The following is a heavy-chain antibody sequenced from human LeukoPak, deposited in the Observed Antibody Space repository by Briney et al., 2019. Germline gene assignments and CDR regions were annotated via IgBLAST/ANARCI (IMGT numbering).Heavy chain of an antibody. D-gene: IGHD1-26*01. CDR3: AREEVGSPALDI. CDR1: GYTFTSYY. V-gene: IGHV1-46*01. CDR2: INPSGGST. Sequence: ASVKVSCKASGYTFTSYYMHWVRQAPGQGLEWMGIINPSGGSTSYAQKFQGRVTMTRDMSTSTVYMELSSLRSEDMAVYYCAREEVGSPALDIWGQGTMVTVSS. J-gene: IGHJ3*02.